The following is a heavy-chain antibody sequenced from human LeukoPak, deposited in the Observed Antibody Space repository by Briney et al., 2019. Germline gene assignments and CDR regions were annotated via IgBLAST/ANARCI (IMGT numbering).Heavy chain of an antibody. CDR1: GGSISSYY. CDR3: ARHIRGYPHNHYGMDV. V-gene: IGHV4-59*08. D-gene: IGHD3-3*02. J-gene: IGHJ6*02. CDR2: IYYSGST. Sequence: SETLSLTCTVSGGSISSYYWSWIRQPPGKGLEWIGYIYYSGSTNYNPSLKSRVTISVDTSKNQFSLKLSSATAADTAVYYCARHIRGYPHNHYGMDVWGQGTTVTVSS.